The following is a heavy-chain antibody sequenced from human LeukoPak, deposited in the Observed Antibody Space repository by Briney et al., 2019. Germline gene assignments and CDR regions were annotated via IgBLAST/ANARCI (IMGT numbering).Heavy chain of an antibody. CDR1: GYTLTELS. V-gene: IGHV1-24*01. CDR3: ATVPDSLTGYYTWYYFDY. CDR2: FDPEDGET. J-gene: IGHJ4*02. D-gene: IGHD3-9*01. Sequence: GASVKVSCKVSGYTLTELSMHWVRQAPGKGLEWMGGFDPEDGETIYAQKFQGRVTMTEDTSTDTAYMELSSLRSEDTAVYYCATVPDSLTGYYTWYYFDYWGQGTLVTVSS.